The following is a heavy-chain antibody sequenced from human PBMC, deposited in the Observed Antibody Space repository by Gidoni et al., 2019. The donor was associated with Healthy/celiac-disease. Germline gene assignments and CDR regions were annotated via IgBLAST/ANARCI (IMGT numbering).Heavy chain of an antibody. CDR2: IYYSGST. Sequence: QLQLQESGPGLVKPSETLSLTCTVPGGSISSSSYYWGWIRQPPGKGLEWIGSIYYSGSTYYNPSLKSRVTISVDTSKNQFSLKLSSVTAADTAVYYCATNYGGNSRVYYYYGMDVWGQGTTVTVSS. CDR3: ATNYGGNSRVYYYYGMDV. D-gene: IGHD4-17*01. V-gene: IGHV4-39*01. CDR1: GGSISSSSYY. J-gene: IGHJ6*02.